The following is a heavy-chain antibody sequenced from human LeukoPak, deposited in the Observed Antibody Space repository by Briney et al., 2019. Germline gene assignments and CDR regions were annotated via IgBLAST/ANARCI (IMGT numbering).Heavy chain of an antibody. CDR2: ISASGGIT. V-gene: IGHV3-23*01. Sequence: PGGSLRLSCAASGFTFNKYAMSWVRQAPGKGLEWVSTISASGGITFYADSVKDRFTVSRDNSRNTLYLQLNSLRAEDTAVYYCAKVNSWRLKELDYWGQGTLVTVSS. D-gene: IGHD6-13*01. J-gene: IGHJ4*02. CDR3: AKVNSWRLKELDY. CDR1: GFTFNKYA.